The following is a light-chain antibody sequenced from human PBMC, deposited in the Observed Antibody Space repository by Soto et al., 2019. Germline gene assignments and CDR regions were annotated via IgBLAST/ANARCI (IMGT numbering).Light chain of an antibody. CDR2: EVS. CDR1: SGDVGGYNY. V-gene: IGLV2-8*01. CDR3: SSYAGSNNYV. Sequence: QSVLTQPPSASGSPGQSVTISCTGTSGDVGGYNYVSWYQQHPGKAPKLMIFEVSERPSGVPDRFSASKSGNTASLTVSGLQDEDEADYYCSSYAGSNNYVFGTGTKLTVL. J-gene: IGLJ1*01.